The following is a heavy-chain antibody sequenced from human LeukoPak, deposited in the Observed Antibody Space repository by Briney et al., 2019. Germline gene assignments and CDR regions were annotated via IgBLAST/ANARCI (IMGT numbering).Heavy chain of an antibody. D-gene: IGHD6-13*01. CDR3: ARVYYSSSYDYWYFDL. Sequence: SETLSLTCTVSGGSISSYYWSWIRQPPGKGLEWIGYIYYSGSTNYNRSLKSRVTISVDTSKNQFSLKLSSVTAADTAVYYCARVYYSSSYDYWYFDLWGRGTLVTVSS. CDR1: GGSISSYY. V-gene: IGHV4-59*01. CDR2: IYYSGST. J-gene: IGHJ2*01.